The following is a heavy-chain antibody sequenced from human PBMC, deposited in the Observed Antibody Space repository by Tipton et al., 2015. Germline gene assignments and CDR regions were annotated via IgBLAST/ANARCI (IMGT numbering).Heavy chain of an antibody. CDR3: ARGFLCGGDCFSYGMDV. CDR2: IYYSGST. D-gene: IGHD2-21*01. V-gene: IGHV4-61*01. CDR1: GGSVSSGTYY. Sequence: GLVKPSETLSLTCTVSGGSVSSGTYYWSWIRQPPGKGLEWIGYIYYSGSTNYNPSLKSRVTISVDTSKNQFSLKLRSVTAADTAVYYCARGFLCGGDCFSYGMDVWGQGTTVTVSS. J-gene: IGHJ6*02.